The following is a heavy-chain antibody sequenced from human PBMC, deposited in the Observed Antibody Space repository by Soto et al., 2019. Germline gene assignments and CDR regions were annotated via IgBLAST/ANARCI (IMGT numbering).Heavy chain of an antibody. Sequence: QVHLQESGPGLVKPSETLSLTCSVSGDSIGSGEYYWNWIRHHPEKVLEWIGLVHHRGSTFYNTSLESRVSISINTSQNQFSLKVTSVTSADTAVYYCAKRSPGSGSSYFEIWGQGTLITVSS. CDR3: AKRSPGSGSSYFEI. V-gene: IGHV4-31*03. CDR1: GDSIGSGEYY. J-gene: IGHJ4*02. D-gene: IGHD3-10*01. CDR2: VHHRGST.